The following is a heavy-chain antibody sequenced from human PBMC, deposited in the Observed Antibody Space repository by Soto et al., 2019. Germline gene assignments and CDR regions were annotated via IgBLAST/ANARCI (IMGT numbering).Heavy chain of an antibody. CDR2: IYYSGST. CDR3: ARHSPDSIFPPEHAFDI. CDR1: GGSISSYY. Sequence: PSETLSLTCTVSGGSISSYYGSWIRQPPGKGLEWIGYIYYSGSTNYNPSLKSRVTISVDTSKNQFSLKLSSVTAADTAVYYCARHSPDSIFPPEHAFDIWGQGTMVTVSS. D-gene: IGHD2-2*02. V-gene: IGHV4-59*08. J-gene: IGHJ3*02.